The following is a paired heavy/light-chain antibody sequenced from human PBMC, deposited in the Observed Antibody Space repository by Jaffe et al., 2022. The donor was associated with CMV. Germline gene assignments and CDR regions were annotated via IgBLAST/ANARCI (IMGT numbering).Heavy chain of an antibody. CDR1: GYSFTDYY. Sequence: QVQLVQSGAEVKKPGASVRVSCKASGYSFTDYYMHWVRQAPGQGLEWMGIINPYGGSTYYAQKFQGRVTMTRDTSTSTVYMDLSSLRSEDTAVYYCARGIGGSSPIPHDYWGQGTLVTVSS. CDR2: INPYGGST. CDR3: ARGIGGSSPIPHDY. D-gene: IGHD2-15*01. V-gene: IGHV1-46*01. J-gene: IGHJ4*02.
Light chain of an antibody. J-gene: IGKJ1*01. V-gene: IGKV3-20*01. CDR2: GAS. Sequence: EIVLTQSPGTLSLSPGERAALSCRASQSVSSSYLAWYQQKPGQAPRLLIYGASNRASGIPDRFSGSGSGTDFTLTISRLEPEDFAVYYCQQYGSSPRTFGQGTKVEIK. CDR1: QSVSSSY. CDR3: QQYGSSPRT.